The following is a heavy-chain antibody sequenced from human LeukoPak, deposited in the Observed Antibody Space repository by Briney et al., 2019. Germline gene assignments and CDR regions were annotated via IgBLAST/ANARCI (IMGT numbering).Heavy chain of an antibody. V-gene: IGHV4-4*07. Sequence: SETLCVSSTGTGGSIRSEYWIFSREPAGKGLVWIGRIDTRGSTNYNPSLKSRVTISVDKSKNQFSLKLSSVTAADTAVYYCAREGRQDYVYFDHWGQGSLVTVSS. CDR2: IDTRGST. CDR1: GGSIRSEY. D-gene: IGHD4-17*01. CDR3: AREGRQDYVYFDH. J-gene: IGHJ4*02.